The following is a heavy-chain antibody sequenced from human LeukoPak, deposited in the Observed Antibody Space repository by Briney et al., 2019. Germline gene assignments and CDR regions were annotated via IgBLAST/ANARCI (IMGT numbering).Heavy chain of an antibody. CDR3: VKGGGSSRSPLDY. CDR2: ISNNGGST. Sequence: GGSLRLSCSASGFTFSSYAMHWVRQAPGKGLEYVSAISNNGGSTYYADSVKGRFTISRDNSKNTVYLQMSSLRAEDTAVYYCVKGGGSSRSPLDYWGQGTLVTVSS. CDR1: GFTFSSYA. J-gene: IGHJ4*02. V-gene: IGHV3-64D*06. D-gene: IGHD6-13*01.